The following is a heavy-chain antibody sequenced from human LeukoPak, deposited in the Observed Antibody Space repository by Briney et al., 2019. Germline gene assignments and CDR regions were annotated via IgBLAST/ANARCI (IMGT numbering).Heavy chain of an antibody. Sequence: ASVTVSCTASGYTFTSYGISWVRQAPGQGLAWMGWISAYNGNTNYAQKLQGRVTMTTDTSTSTAYMELRSLRSDDTAVYYCARDGSYYDSSGYWYYFDYWGQGTLVTVSS. D-gene: IGHD3-22*01. CDR1: GYTFTSYG. CDR2: ISAYNGNT. J-gene: IGHJ4*02. CDR3: ARDGSYYDSSGYWYYFDY. V-gene: IGHV1-18*01.